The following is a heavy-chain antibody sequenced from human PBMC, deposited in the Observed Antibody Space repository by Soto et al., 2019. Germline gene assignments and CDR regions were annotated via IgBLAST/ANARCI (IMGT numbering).Heavy chain of an antibody. CDR2: IYYSGST. CDR3: ARLYEGGGSYDYFDY. J-gene: IGHJ4*02. CDR1: GGSISSGGYY. V-gene: IGHV4-31*03. Sequence: SETLSLTCTVSGGSISSGGYYWSWIRQHPGKGLEWIGYIYYSGSTYYNPSLKSRVTISVDTSKNQFSLKLSSVTAADTAVYYCARLYEGGGSYDYFDYWGQGTLVTVSS. D-gene: IGHD1-26*01.